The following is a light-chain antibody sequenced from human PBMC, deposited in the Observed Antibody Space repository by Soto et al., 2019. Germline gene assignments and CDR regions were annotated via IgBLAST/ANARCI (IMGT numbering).Light chain of an antibody. CDR1: SSNIGAGYD. Sequence: QSVLTQPPSVSGAPGQRVTISCTGSSSNIGAGYDVHWYQQLPGTAPKLLIYDNINRPSGVPDRFSGSKSGTSASLAISGLQTEDEADYYCQSYDSSLSGVFGGGTKVTVL. CDR3: QSYDSSLSGV. J-gene: IGLJ3*02. CDR2: DNI. V-gene: IGLV1-40*01.